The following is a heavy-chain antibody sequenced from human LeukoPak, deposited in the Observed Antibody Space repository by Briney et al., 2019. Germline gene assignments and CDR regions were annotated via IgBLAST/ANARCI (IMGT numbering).Heavy chain of an antibody. D-gene: IGHD3-22*01. J-gene: IGHJ4*02. CDR1: GFTFNSHD. Sequence: GGSLRLSCAASGFTFNSHDMSWVRQAPGKGLEWVSHISSTGDTTYYADSVKGRLTISRDNSKNTLYLQMDSLRAEDTAVYYCAKRDSSGYFPYYFDSWGQGTLVTVSS. CDR3: AKRDSSGYFPYYFDS. CDR2: ISSTGDTT. V-gene: IGHV3-23*01.